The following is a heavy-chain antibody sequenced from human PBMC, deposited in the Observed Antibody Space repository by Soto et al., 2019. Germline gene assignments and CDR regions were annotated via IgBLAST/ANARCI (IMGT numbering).Heavy chain of an antibody. CDR1: GFNFNTYF. J-gene: IGHJ4*02. Sequence: QVQLVQSGGGVVQPGRSLRLSCAASGFNFNTYFMHWVRQAPGKGLEWVAMIFPNGRDKEYADSVKGRFTSSRDNSNNWMYLQMDSLRPEDTAVYYWARDYEHGSNCDPAYWGQGALVTVSS. V-gene: IGHV3-30*13. CDR2: IFPNGRDK. CDR3: ARDYEHGSNCDPAY. D-gene: IGHD1-26*01.